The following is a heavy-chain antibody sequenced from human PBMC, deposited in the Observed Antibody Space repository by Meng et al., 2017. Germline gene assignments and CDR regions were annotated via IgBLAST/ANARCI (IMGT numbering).Heavy chain of an antibody. J-gene: IGHJ3*02. V-gene: IGHV3-7*01. CDR2: IKQDGSEK. D-gene: IGHD3-22*01. CDR3: ARDRNDVLYYYDSSGYYGSFDI. Sequence: GESLKISCAASGFTFSSYWMSWVRQAPGKGLEWVANIKQDGSEKYYVDSVKGRFTTSRDNAKNSLYLQMNSLRAEDTAVYYCARDRNDVLYYYDSSGYYGSFDIWGQGTMVTVSS. CDR1: GFTFSSYW.